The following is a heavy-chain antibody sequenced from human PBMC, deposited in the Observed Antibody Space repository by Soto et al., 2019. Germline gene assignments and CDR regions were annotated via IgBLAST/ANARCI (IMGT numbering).Heavy chain of an antibody. D-gene: IGHD3-16*02. V-gene: IGHV3-23*01. Sequence: GGSLRLSCAASGFTFSSYAMSWVRQAPGKGLEWVSAISGSGGSTYYADSVKGRFTISRDNSKNTLYLQMNSLRAEDTAVYYCAKGLTFGGVIVKIGLDVWGQGTTVTVSS. CDR1: GFTFSSYA. J-gene: IGHJ6*02. CDR2: ISGSGGST. CDR3: AKGLTFGGVIVKIGLDV.